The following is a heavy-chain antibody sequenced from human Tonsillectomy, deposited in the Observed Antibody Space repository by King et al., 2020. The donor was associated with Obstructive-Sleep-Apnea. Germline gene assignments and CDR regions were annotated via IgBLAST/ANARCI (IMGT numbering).Heavy chain of an antibody. CDR2: IYWDDDK. CDR3: AHMGVVVPAAITPFDY. Sequence: VTLKESGPTLVKPTQTLTLTCTFSGFSLSTSGVGVGWIRQPPGKALEWLALIYWDDDKRYSPSLKSRLTITKDTSKNQVVLTMTNMDPVDTATYYCAHMGVVVPAAITPFDYWGQGTLVTVSS. V-gene: IGHV2-5*02. CDR1: GFSLSTSGVG. J-gene: IGHJ4*02. D-gene: IGHD2-2*01.